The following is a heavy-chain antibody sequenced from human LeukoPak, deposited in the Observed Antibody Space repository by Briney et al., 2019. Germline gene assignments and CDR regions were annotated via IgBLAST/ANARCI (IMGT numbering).Heavy chain of an antibody. CDR3: ARITGTFGVVIFQYYFDY. Sequence: PSETLSLTCTVSGGPVRSDSYYWSWIRQPPGKGLEWIGYIYYSGSTNYNPSLKSRVTISVDTSKNQFSLKLSSVTAADTAVYYCARITGTFGVVIFQYYFDYWGQGTLVTVSS. J-gene: IGHJ4*02. CDR1: GGPVRSDSYY. V-gene: IGHV4-61*01. D-gene: IGHD3-3*02. CDR2: IYYSGST.